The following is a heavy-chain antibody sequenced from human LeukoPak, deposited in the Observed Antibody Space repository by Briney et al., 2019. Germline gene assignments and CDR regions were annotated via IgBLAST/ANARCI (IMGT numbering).Heavy chain of an antibody. CDR2: IIPIFGTA. V-gene: IGHV1-69*13. Sequence: ASVKVSCKASGGTFSSYAISWVRQAPGQGLEWMGGIIPIFGTANYAQKFQGRVTITADESTSTAYMELSSLRSEDTVVYYCARDDDSSDLHRFDYWGQGTLVTVSS. CDR3: ARDDDSSDLHRFDY. CDR1: GGTFSSYA. J-gene: IGHJ4*02. D-gene: IGHD3-22*01.